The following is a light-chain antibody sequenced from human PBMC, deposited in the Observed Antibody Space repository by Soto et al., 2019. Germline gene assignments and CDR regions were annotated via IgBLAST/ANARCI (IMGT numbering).Light chain of an antibody. V-gene: IGKV1-39*01. CDR3: QHIHSIPIT. CDR1: QSVNSD. CDR2: AAS. J-gene: IGKJ5*01. Sequence: DIQMTQSPSSLSASVGVRVTITCRASQSVNSDLNWYQQKAGKAPKLLIYAASSLQSGVPSRFSGSGSGTHFTLTITSLQTEDFATYYCQHIHSIPITFGQGTRLEIK.